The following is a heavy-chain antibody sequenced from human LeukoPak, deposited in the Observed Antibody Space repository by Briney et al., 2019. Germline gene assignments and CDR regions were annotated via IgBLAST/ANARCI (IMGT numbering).Heavy chain of an antibody. CDR3: ARGPLDSGYTYFDY. V-gene: IGHV4-59*02. Sequence: PSETLSLTCTVSGASVSNYYWSWIRQPPGRGLEWIGYFSYSGSTSYNPSLKSRVTISVDTSKNQFSLKLSSVTAADTAVYYCARGPLDSGYTYFDYWGQGTLVSVAS. CDR1: GASVSNYY. J-gene: IGHJ4*02. CDR2: FSYSGST. D-gene: IGHD5-12*01.